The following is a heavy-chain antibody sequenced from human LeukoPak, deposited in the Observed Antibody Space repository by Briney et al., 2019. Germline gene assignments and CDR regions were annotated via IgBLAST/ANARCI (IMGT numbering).Heavy chain of an antibody. CDR1: GFAFNTYV. J-gene: IGHJ6*02. CDR3: ARATSYYCYDMDV. V-gene: IGHV3-11*01. CDR2: ISSSGSTI. Sequence: GGSLRLSCVASGFAFNTYVMSWVRQAPGKGLEWVSYISSSGSTIYYADSVKGRFTISRDNAKNSLYLQMNSLRAEDTAVYYCARATSYYCYDMDVWGQGTTVTVSS.